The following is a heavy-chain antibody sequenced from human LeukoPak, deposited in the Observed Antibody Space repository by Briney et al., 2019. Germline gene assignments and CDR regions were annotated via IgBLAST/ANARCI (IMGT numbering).Heavy chain of an antibody. D-gene: IGHD1-14*01. J-gene: IGHJ6*04. CDR3: ARDTGYGMDV. CDR1: GFTFSSYL. CDR2: IKQDGSEK. V-gene: IGHV3-7*03. Sequence: GGSLRLSCAASGFTFSSYLMNWVRQAPGKGLEWVANIKQDGSEKYYVDSVKARFTVSRDNAKNSLYPQMNSLRAEDTAVYYCARDTGYGMDVWGKGTTVTVSS.